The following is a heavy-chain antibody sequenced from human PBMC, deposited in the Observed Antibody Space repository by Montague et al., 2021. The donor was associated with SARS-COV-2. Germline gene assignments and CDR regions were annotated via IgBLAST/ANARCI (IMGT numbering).Heavy chain of an antibody. CDR3: ARDVRYYDFWSGRAQTSPDY. D-gene: IGHD3-3*01. V-gene: IGHV4-38-2*02. CDR1: GYSISSGYY. Sequence: SETLSLTCTVSGYSISSGYYWGWIRQPPGKGLEWIGSIYHSGSTYHNPSLKSRVTISVDTSKNQFSLKLSSVTAADTAVYYCARDVRYYDFWSGRAQTSPDYWGQGTLVTASS. CDR2: IYHSGST. J-gene: IGHJ4*02.